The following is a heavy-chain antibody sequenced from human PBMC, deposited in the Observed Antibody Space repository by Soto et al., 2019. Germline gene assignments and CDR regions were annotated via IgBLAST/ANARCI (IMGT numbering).Heavy chain of an antibody. CDR3: ASHLVMSGTRGFDN. D-gene: IGHD6-13*01. V-gene: IGHV4-4*02. J-gene: IGHJ4*02. CDR2: TRNSGGA. CDR1: SGSIFSSNW. Sequence: QVQLQESGPGLVKPSGTLSLTCAVSSGSIFSSNWWSWVRQPPGKGLEWIGATRNSGGANYNPSHQSRVTITVDRSKNHFFLELRSVTAADTAVYYCASHLVMSGTRGFDNWGLGALVTVSS.